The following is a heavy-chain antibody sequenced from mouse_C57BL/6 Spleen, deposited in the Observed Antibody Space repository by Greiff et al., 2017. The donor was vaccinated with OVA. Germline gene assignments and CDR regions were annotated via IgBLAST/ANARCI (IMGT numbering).Heavy chain of an antibody. CDR1: GYTFTSYW. CDR2: IDPNSGGT. V-gene: IGHV1-72*01. J-gene: IGHJ3*01. CDR3: AREAYYSNDPAWFAY. Sequence: QVQLQQSGAELVKPGASVKLSCKASGYTFTSYWMHWVKQRPGRGLEWIGRIDPNSGGTKYNEKFKSKATLTVDKPSSTTYMQLSSLTSEDSAVYDVAREAYYSNDPAWFAYWGQGTLVTVSA. D-gene: IGHD2-5*01.